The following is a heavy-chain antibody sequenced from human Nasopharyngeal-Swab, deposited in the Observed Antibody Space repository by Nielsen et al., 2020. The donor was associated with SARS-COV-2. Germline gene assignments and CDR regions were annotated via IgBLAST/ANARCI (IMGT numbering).Heavy chain of an antibody. CDR1: GGTFSSYA. D-gene: IGHD3-3*01. J-gene: IGHJ6*02. V-gene: IGHV1-69*10. CDR3: ARDSDFWSPGYYCYYGMDV. Sequence: SVKVSCKASGGTFSSYAISWVRQAPGQGLEWMGGIIPILGIANYAQKFQGRVTITADKSTSTAYMELSSLRSEDTAVYYCARDSDFWSPGYYCYYGMDVWGQGTTVTVSS. CDR2: IIPILGIA.